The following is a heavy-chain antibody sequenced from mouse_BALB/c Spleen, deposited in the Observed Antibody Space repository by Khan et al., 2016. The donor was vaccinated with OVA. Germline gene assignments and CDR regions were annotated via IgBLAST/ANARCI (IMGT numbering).Heavy chain of an antibody. Sequence: EVQLQQSGPDLVKPGASVKMSCKASGYSFTGYYMNWVKQSHGKSLECIGRVNPNTGNTNYNQKFKGKVIFIVDTSSSTAYMELRSLTSEDSAVYYCASGYDFFAYWGQGTLVTVSA. J-gene: IGHJ3*01. D-gene: IGHD2-2*01. CDR2: VNPNTGNT. CDR3: ASGYDFFAY. V-gene: IGHV1-26*01. CDR1: GYSFTGYY.